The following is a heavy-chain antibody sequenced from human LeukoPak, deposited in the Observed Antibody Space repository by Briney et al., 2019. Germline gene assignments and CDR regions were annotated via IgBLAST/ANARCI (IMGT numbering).Heavy chain of an antibody. Sequence: GGSLRLSCAASGFTFSSYAMNWVRQAPGKGLEWVSGISGSGGSTYYADSVKGRFTISRDNSKNTLYLQMNSLRAEDTAVYYCAKDRGASTITRKVDCFDYWGQGTLVTVSS. D-gene: IGHD5-24*01. J-gene: IGHJ4*02. CDR1: GFTFSSYA. V-gene: IGHV3-23*01. CDR2: ISGSGGST. CDR3: AKDRGASTITRKVDCFDY.